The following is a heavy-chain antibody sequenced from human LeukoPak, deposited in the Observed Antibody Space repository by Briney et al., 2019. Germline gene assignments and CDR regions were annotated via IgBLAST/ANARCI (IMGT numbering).Heavy chain of an antibody. CDR1: AFTFSSYS. J-gene: IGHJ4*02. CDR3: ARGGYVVPPIY. D-gene: IGHD5-18*01. CDR2: ISSSGNTI. V-gene: IGHV3-48*01. Sequence: GGSLRLSCAGSAFTFSSYSMNWVRQAPGKGLEWVSFISSSGNTIYYADSVKGRFTISRDNSKNTLYLQMNSLRAKDTAVYYCARGGYVVPPIYWGQGTLVTVSS.